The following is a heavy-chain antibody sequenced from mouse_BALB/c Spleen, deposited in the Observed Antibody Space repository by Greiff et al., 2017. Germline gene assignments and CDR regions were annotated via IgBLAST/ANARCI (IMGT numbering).Heavy chain of an antibody. CDR3: AKNRGGNFPWFAY. J-gene: IGHJ3*01. Sequence: VQLVESGPSLVQPSQSLSITCTVSGFSLTSYGVHWVRQSPGKGLEWLGVIWRGGSTDYNAAFMSRLSITKDNSKSQVFFKMNSLQADDTAIYYCAKNRGGNFPWFAYWGQGTLVTVSA. CDR2: IWRGGST. CDR1: GFSLTSYG. D-gene: IGHD2-1*01. V-gene: IGHV2-5-1*01.